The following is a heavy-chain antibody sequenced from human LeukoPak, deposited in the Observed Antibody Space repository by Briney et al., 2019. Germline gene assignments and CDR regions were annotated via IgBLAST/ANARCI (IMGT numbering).Heavy chain of an antibody. CDR2: IYYSGST. CDR3: ARGVDTAMVPFDY. J-gene: IGHJ4*02. D-gene: IGHD5-18*01. Sequence: PSETLSLTCTVSGGSISSYYWSWIRQPPGKGLEWIGYIYYSGSTNYNPSLKSRVTISVDTSKNQFSLTLSSVTAADTAVYYCARGVDTAMVPFDYWGQGTLVTVSS. V-gene: IGHV4-59*12. CDR1: GGSISSYY.